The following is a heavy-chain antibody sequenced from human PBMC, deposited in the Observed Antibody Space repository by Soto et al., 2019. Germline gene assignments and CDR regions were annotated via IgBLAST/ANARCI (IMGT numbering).Heavy chain of an antibody. CDR2: IHYSGTD. V-gene: IGHV4-59*08. J-gene: IGHJ3*02. D-gene: IGHD2-21*01. Sequence: QVQLQESGPGLVKPSETLSLTCSVSGGSISNYYWSWIRQSQGEGLEWIAYIHYSGTDKYNPSLNSRAAISVDTSKNQLYLKLTSVTATDTAVYYCARHDCGGGGWYRDFDIWGQGTLVTVSS. CDR3: ARHDCGGGGWYRDFDI. CDR1: GGSISNYY.